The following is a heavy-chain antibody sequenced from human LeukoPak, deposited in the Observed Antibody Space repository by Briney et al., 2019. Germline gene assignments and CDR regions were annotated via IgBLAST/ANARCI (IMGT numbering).Heavy chain of an antibody. D-gene: IGHD6-13*01. CDR1: GGSFSGYY. Sequence: SETLSLTCAVYGGSFSGYYWSWIRQPPGKGLEWIGEINHSGSTNYNPSLKSRVTISVDTSKNQFSLKLSSVTAADTAVYYCARVSAAAFDYWGQGTLVTVSS. V-gene: IGHV4-34*01. J-gene: IGHJ4*02. CDR2: INHSGST. CDR3: ARVSAAAFDY.